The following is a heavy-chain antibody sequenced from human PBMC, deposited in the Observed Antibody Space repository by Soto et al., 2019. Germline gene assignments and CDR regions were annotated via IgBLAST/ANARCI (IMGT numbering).Heavy chain of an antibody. CDR3: AREVGHMDV. CDR1: GYTFTTYG. V-gene: IGHV1-18*04. CDR2: VSPYNGDT. Sequence: ASVKVSCKASGYTFTTYGINWVRQAPGQGLEWMGWVSPYNGDTTYAQKVQGRVTMTTDTSTRTAYLELRSLRSDDTAVYYCAREVGHMDVWGQGTTVSVSS. J-gene: IGHJ6*02.